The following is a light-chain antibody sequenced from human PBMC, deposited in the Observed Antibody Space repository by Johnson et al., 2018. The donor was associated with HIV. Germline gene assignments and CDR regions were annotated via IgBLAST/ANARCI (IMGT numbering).Light chain of an antibody. V-gene: IGLV1-51*01. CDR2: ENN. CDR1: SSNIGNNY. Sequence: QSVLTQPPSVSAAPGQKITVSCSGSSSNIGNNYVSWYQQLPGTAPKLLIYENNKRPSGIPDRFSASKSGTSATLAITGLQTGDEADYYCGTWDNSLRAVDVFGTGTKVTVL. CDR3: GTWDNSLRAVDV. J-gene: IGLJ1*01.